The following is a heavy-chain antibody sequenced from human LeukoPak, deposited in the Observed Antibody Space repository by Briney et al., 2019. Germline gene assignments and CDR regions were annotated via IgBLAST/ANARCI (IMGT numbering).Heavy chain of an antibody. CDR2: ISGSGCST. J-gene: IGHJ1*01. V-gene: IGHV3-23*01. D-gene: IGHD2-15*01. Sequence: GGSLRLSCAASGFTFSSYAMSWVRQAPGKGLEWVSAISGSGCSTYYADSVKGRFTISRDNSKNTLYLQMNSLRAEDTAVYYCAKFCSGGSCYSYFQHWGQGTLVTVSS. CDR1: GFTFSSYA. CDR3: AKFCSGGSCYSYFQH.